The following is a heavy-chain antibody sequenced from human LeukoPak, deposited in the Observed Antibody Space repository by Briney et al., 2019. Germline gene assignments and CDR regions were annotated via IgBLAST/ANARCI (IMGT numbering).Heavy chain of an antibody. J-gene: IGHJ5*02. V-gene: IGHV1-2*06. Sequence: EASVKVSCKASGYIITGYYLHWVRQAPGQGLEWMGRINPNSGGTDYAQIFQGRVTMTRDTSINTAYMELNRLTSDDTAVYFCAREQPVGAGGRWFDPWGQGTLVTVSS. CDR3: AREQPVGAGGRWFDP. CDR1: GYIITGYY. D-gene: IGHD1-26*01. CDR2: INPNSGGT.